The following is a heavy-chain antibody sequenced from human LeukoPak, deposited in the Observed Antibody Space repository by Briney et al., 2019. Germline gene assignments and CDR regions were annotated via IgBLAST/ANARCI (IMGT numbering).Heavy chain of an antibody. CDR2: IIPVFGSA. J-gene: IGHJ4*02. Sequence: SVKVSCKTSGGTFSSYAISWVRQAPGQGLEWMGGIIPVFGSANYAQKFQGRVTITADESTNTAHMELSSLRSDDTAVYYCARAAVRLVGATLYFDYWGQGTQVTVSS. V-gene: IGHV1-69*01. CDR3: ARAAVRLVGATLYFDY. CDR1: GGTFSSYA. D-gene: IGHD1-26*01.